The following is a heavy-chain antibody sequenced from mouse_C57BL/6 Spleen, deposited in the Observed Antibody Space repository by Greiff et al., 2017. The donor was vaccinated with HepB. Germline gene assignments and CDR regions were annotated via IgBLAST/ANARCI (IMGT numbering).Heavy chain of an antibody. J-gene: IGHJ3*01. V-gene: IGHV1-50*01. CDR2: IDPSDSYT. Sequence: QVQLQQPGAELVKPGASVKLSCKASGYTFTSYWMQWVKQRPGQGLEWIGEIDPSDSYTNYNQKFKGKATVTVDTSSSTAYMQLRSLTSEDSAVYYCARQLGWGFAYWGQGTLVTVSA. CDR1: GYTFTSYW. CDR3: ARQLGWGFAY. D-gene: IGHD3-1*01.